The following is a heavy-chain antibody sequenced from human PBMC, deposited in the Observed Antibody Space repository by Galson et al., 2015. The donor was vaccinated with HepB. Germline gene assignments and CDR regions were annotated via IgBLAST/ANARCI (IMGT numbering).Heavy chain of an antibody. J-gene: IGHJ4*02. V-gene: IGHV3-23*01. Sequence: SLRLSCAAPGFTFSSYAMSWVRQAPGKGLEWVSAISGSGGSTYYADSVKGRFTISRDNSKNTLYLQMNSLRAEDTAVYYCAKSSVDDFWSGYYIFDYWGQGTLVTVSS. CDR2: ISGSGGST. D-gene: IGHD3-3*01. CDR1: GFTFSSYA. CDR3: AKSSVDDFWSGYYIFDY.